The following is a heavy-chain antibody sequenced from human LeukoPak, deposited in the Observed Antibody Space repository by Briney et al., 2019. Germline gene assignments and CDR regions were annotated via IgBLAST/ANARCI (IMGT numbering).Heavy chain of an antibody. CDR3: AREPMIVVVIGFDY. J-gene: IGHJ4*02. D-gene: IGHD3-22*01. V-gene: IGHV4-59*12. CDR1: GGSISSYY. CDR2: IYYSGST. Sequence: SETLSLTCSVSGGSISSYYWSWIRQPPGKGLEWIGYIYYSGSTYYNPSLKSRVTISVDTSKNQFSLKLSSVTAADTAVYYCAREPMIVVVIGFDYWGQGTLVTVSS.